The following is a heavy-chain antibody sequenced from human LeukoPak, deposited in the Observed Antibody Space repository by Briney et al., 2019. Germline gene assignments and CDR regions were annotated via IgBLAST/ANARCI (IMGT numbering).Heavy chain of an antibody. CDR2: IYYSGST. Sequence: SETLSLTCTVSGGSISSYYWSWIRQPPGKGLEWIGYIYYSGSTNYNPSLKSRVTISVDTSKNQFSLKLSSVTAADAAVYYCAREAPDLRVGALGYWGQGTLVTVSS. D-gene: IGHD1-26*01. V-gene: IGHV4-59*01. CDR1: GGSISSYY. J-gene: IGHJ4*02. CDR3: AREAPDLRVGALGY.